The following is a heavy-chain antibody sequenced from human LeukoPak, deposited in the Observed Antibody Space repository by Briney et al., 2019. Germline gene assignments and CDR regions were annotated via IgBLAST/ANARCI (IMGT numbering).Heavy chain of an antibody. CDR3: ARGYCSGGSCYWGDY. Sequence: SETLSLTCIVSGGSISSIGYYWGWIRRPPGKGLEWIGSVYYSGSTFYNPSLKSRVTTSVDTSKSQFSLKLNSMTAADTAVYYCARGYCSGGSCYWGDYWGQGALVTVSS. CDR1: GGSISSIGYY. D-gene: IGHD2-15*01. V-gene: IGHV4-39*01. J-gene: IGHJ4*02. CDR2: VYYSGST.